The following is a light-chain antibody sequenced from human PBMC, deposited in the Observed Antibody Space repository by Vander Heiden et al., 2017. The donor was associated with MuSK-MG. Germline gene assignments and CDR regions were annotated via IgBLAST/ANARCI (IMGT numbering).Light chain of an antibody. Sequence: SYELTQPPSVSASPGQTASITCPGDKLGDKYACWYQQKPGQSPGLVIYQDSKRPSGIPERFSGSNSGNTATLTISGTQAMDEADYYCQAWDSSTHVVFGGGTKLTV. J-gene: IGLJ2*01. CDR2: QDS. CDR3: QAWDSSTHVV. CDR1: KLGDKY. V-gene: IGLV3-1*01.